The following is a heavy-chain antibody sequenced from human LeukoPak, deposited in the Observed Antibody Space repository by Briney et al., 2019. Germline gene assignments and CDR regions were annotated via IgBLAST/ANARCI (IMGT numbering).Heavy chain of an antibody. V-gene: IGHV3-30*04. CDR3: AKGVATIQTLDY. Sequence: GGSLTLSCVASGLTFSNSAMHWVRQAPGKGLEWVAIMSFDGSHERYGDSVKGRFTLSRDNSKNTLYLQMNSLRAEDTAVYYCAKGVATIQTLDYWGQGTLVTVSS. CDR2: MSFDGSHE. J-gene: IGHJ4*02. D-gene: IGHD5-12*01. CDR1: GLTFSNSA.